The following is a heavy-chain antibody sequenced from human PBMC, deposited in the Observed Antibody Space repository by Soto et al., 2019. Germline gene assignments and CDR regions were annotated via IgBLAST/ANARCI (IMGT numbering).Heavy chain of an antibody. CDR3: ARVHQFLNYYDSSGHAFDI. CDR2: IYYSGST. D-gene: IGHD3-22*01. CDR1: GDSVSSDGYY. Sequence: SETLSLTCTVSGDSVSSDGYYWSWIRQHPGEGLEWIGDIYYSGSTNYNPSLKSRVTISVDTSKNQFSLKLSSVTAADTAVYYCARVHQFLNYYDSSGHAFDIWGQGTMVTVSS. J-gene: IGHJ3*02. V-gene: IGHV4-61*08.